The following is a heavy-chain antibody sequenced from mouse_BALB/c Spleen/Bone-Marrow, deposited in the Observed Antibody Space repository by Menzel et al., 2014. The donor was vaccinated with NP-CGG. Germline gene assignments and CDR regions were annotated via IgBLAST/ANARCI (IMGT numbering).Heavy chain of an antibody. Sequence: EWNGRVDPANGNTKYDPKFQGKATITADTSSNTAYLQFSSLTSEDTAVYYCASYRYGWYFDVWSAGTTVTVSS. D-gene: IGHD2-14*01. CDR3: ASYRYGWYFDV. V-gene: IGHV14-3*02. J-gene: IGHJ1*01. CDR2: VDPANGNT.